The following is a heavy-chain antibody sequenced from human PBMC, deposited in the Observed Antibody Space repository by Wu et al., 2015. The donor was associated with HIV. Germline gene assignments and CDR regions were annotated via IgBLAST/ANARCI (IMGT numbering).Heavy chain of an antibody. CDR3: ARDYYDSTGYYKY. V-gene: IGHV1-18*01. J-gene: IGHJ4*02. Sequence: QVQLVQSGVEVKEPGASVKVSCKTSGYTFTSYGISWVRQAPGQGLEWMGWISPYNGNTNYAQKVQGRITMTTDTSTTTAYMDLRSLRFDDTAVYYCARDYYDSTGYYKYWGQGTLVTVSS. D-gene: IGHD3-22*01. CDR1: GYTFTSYG. CDR2: ISPYNGNT.